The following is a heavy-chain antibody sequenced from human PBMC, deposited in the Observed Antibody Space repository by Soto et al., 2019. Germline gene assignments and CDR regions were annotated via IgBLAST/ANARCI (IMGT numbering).Heavy chain of an antibody. Sequence: GGSLRLSCAASGFTFSNSWMHWVRQVSGRGLEWVSRINADGTSTSYADSVKGRFTISRDNAKNTLYLHVNSLRAEDTAVYYCVKVLARGVGVPRFYFDSWGQGALVTVSS. CDR2: INADGTST. D-gene: IGHD2-2*01. CDR1: GFTFSNSW. CDR3: VKVLARGVGVPRFYFDS. V-gene: IGHV3-74*01. J-gene: IGHJ4*02.